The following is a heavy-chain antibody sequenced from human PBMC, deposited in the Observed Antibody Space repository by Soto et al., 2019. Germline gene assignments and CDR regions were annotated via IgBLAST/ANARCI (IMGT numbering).Heavy chain of an antibody. CDR2: ISYDGSDE. J-gene: IGHJ4*02. D-gene: IGHD1-26*01. V-gene: IGHV3-30*18. CDR3: ANLGSGSYEH. CDR1: GFTFSNYG. Sequence: QVQLVESGGGVVQPGRSLRVSCAASGFTFSNYGIHWVRQAPGKGLEWVAVISYDGSDEYYAGSVKGRFTMSRDNSKNTLYLQMNGLRAEDTAVYYCANLGSGSYEHWGQGTLVTVSS.